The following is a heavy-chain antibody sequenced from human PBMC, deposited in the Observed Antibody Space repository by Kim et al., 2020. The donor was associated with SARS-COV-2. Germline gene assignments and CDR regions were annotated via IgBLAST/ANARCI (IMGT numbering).Heavy chain of an antibody. D-gene: IGHD6-13*01. V-gene: IGHV4-59*01. Sequence: NPSLKSRVTISVDTSKNQFSLKLSSVTAADTAVYYCARAQQLVYYGMDVWGQGTTVTVSS. CDR3: ARAQQLVYYGMDV. J-gene: IGHJ6*02.